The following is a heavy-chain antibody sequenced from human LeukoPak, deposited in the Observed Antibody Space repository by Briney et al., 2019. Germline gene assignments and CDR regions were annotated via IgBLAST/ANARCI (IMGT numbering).Heavy chain of an antibody. CDR2: ISAYNGNT. V-gene: IGHV1-18*01. D-gene: IGHD6-19*01. CDR3: ARDRPRMAVAGPMSFDH. J-gene: IGHJ4*02. CDR1: GYTFTSYG. Sequence: ASVKVSCKASGYTFTSYGISWVRQAPGQGLEWMGWISAYNGNTNYAQKLQGRVTMTTDTSTSTAYMELRSLRADDTAAYYCARDRPRMAVAGPMSFDHWGQGTLVTVSS.